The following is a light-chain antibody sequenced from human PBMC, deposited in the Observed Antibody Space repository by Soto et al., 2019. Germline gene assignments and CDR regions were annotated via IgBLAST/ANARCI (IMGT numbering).Light chain of an antibody. CDR3: QQYHSAWT. J-gene: IGKJ1*01. CDR1: QTISIW. CDR2: TVS. V-gene: IGKV1-5*03. Sequence: DIQMTQSPSTLSASVGDRVTITCRASQTISIWLAWYQQKPGKAPKLLIYTVSNLEDGVPSRFSGSGSGTEFTLTISSLQTDDFATYYCQQYHSAWTFGQGTKVEV.